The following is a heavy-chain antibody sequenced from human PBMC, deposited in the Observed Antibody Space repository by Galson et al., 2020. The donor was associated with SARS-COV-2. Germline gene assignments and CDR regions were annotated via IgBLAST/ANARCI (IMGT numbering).Heavy chain of an antibody. CDR3: ARERDGSGWTAAYDY. Sequence: ASVKVSCKASGGTFSSYAISWVRQAPGQGLEWMGGIIPIFGTANYAQKFQGRVTITTDESTSTAYMELSSLRSEDTAVYYCARERDGSGWTAAYDYWGQGTLVTASS. V-gene: IGHV1-69*05. CDR1: GGTFSSYA. CDR2: IIPIFGTA. J-gene: IGHJ4*02. D-gene: IGHD6-19*01.